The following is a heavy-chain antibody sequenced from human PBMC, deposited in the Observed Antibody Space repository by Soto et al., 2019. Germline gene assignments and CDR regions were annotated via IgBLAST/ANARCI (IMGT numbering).Heavy chain of an antibody. CDR3: ARDPPITGRTWRGLFDY. D-gene: IGHD1-20*01. J-gene: IGHJ4*02. CDR2: ISSSGSII. Sequence: PGGSLRLSCAASGFTFSSYEVNWVRQAPGKGLEWVSYISSSGSIIYYADSVKGRFIISRDNAKNSLYLQMNSLRAEDTAVYYCARDPPITGRTWRGLFDYWGQGTLVTVSS. CDR1: GFTFSSYE. V-gene: IGHV3-48*03.